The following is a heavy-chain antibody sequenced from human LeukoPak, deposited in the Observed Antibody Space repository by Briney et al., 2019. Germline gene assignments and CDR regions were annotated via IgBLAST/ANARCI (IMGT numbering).Heavy chain of an antibody. CDR3: AKRETTLWFDP. D-gene: IGHD2-15*01. CDR1: GFTLSNYA. J-gene: IGHJ5*02. V-gene: IGHV3-23*01. CDR2: ISGSGGST. Sequence: GALRLSCSASGFTLSNYALSWVRQAPGEGLEWVSAISGSGGSTYYADSVKGRFTISRDNSKNTLHLQMNSLRAEDAAVYYCAKRETTLWFDPWGQGTLVTVSS.